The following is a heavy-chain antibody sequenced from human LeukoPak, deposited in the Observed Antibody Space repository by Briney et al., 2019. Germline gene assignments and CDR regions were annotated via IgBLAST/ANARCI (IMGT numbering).Heavy chain of an antibody. Sequence: PGGSLRLSCAASGFTFSSYAMNWVRQAPGKGLEWVSSISTSRSYTFYADSAKGRFTISRDNAKNTLYLQMNSLRAEDTAVYYCAREMSTIQDLDYWGQGTLVTVSP. CDR3: AREMSTIQDLDY. CDR1: GFTFSSYA. CDR2: ISTSRSYT. J-gene: IGHJ4*02. D-gene: IGHD5-24*01. V-gene: IGHV3-21*06.